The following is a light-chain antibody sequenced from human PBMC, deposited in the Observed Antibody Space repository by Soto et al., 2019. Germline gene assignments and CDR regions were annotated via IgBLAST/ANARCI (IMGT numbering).Light chain of an antibody. CDR2: DAY. Sequence: EIVLTQSPATLSLSPGERATLSCRASQSVSSYLAWYQQKPGQAPRLLIYDAYNRATGIPDRFSGSGSGTDVTLTISSLEPEDFAVYYCQQLSNWPPLTFGGGTKVEIK. CDR3: QQLSNWPPLT. J-gene: IGKJ4*01. CDR1: QSVSSY. V-gene: IGKV3-11*01.